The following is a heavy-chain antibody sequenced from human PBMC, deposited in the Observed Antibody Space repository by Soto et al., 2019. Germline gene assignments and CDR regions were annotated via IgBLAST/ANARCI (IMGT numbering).Heavy chain of an antibody. D-gene: IGHD3-22*01. Sequence: KGLVGVSRISSDGSSTSYAYSVKGRFTISRDNAKNTLYLQMNSLRAEDTAVYYCPIGASIRDISADFAFRGQG. J-gene: IGHJ4*02. CDR3: PIGASIRDISADFAF. V-gene: IGHV3-74*01. CDR2: ISSDGSST.